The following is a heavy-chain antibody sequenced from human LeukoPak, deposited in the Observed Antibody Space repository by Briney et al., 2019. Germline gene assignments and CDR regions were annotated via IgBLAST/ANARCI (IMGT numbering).Heavy chain of an antibody. CDR2: INPSGGST. CDR3: ARDRPSIAAAGTGVGDDAFDI. V-gene: IGHV1-46*01. Sequence: ASVKVSCKASGYTFTSYYMHWVRQAPGQGLEWMGIINPSGGSTSYAQKFQGRVTMTRDMSTSTVYMELSSLRSEDTAVYYCARDRPSIAAAGTGVGDDAFDIWGQGTMVTVSS. CDR1: GYTFTSYY. J-gene: IGHJ3*02. D-gene: IGHD6-13*01.